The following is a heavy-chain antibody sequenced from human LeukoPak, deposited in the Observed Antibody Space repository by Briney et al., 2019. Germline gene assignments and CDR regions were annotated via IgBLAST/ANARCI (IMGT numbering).Heavy chain of an antibody. CDR2: IYHSGIT. V-gene: IGHV4-30-2*01. CDR3: ARGYYYDSSGYYYAGGYWFDP. J-gene: IGHJ5*02. CDR1: GDSISSGGYY. Sequence: SQALSLTCTVSGDSISSGGYYWNWIRQPPGKGLEWIGYIYHSGITNYNPSLKSRVTISIDRSKNQFSLKLSSVTAADTAVYYCARGYYYDSSGYYYAGGYWFDPWGQGTLVTVSS. D-gene: IGHD3-22*01.